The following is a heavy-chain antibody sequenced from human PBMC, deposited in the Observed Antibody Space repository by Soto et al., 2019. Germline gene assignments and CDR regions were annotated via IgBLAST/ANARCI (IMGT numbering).Heavy chain of an antibody. D-gene: IGHD3-10*01. CDR2: IIGSGGST. CDR1: GFTFSSYA. V-gene: IGHV3-23*01. Sequence: EVQLLESGGGLVQPGGSLRLSCAASGFTFSSYAMSWVRQAPGKGLEWVSAIIGSGGSTYYEDSVKGRFTIARDNSKNTLYLQMNSLRAEDTAVYYCANGGGLRITKYALDIWGQGPMVTVSS. CDR3: ANGGGLRITKYALDI. J-gene: IGHJ3*02.